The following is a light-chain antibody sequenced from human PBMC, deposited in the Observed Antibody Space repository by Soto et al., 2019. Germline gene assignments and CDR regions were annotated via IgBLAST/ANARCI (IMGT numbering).Light chain of an antibody. CDR1: SSDIGGYNA. CDR2: EVT. CDR3: NSFRVNHLYV. J-gene: IGLJ1*01. V-gene: IGLV2-14*01. Sequence: QSVLTQPASVSGSRGQTMTMSCTGTSSDIGGYNAVSWYQHHPGKAPKLIIYEVTHRPAGISDRFSASKSGNTASLTISGLQAEDEADYYCNSFRVNHLYVFGTGTKVTVL.